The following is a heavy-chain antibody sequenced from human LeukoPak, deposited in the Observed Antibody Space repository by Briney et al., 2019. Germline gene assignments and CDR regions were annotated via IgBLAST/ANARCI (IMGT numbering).Heavy chain of an antibody. D-gene: IGHD6-6*01. CDR1: GGSISSSSYY. CDR2: IYYSGST. Sequence: PSETLSLTCTVSGGSISSSSYYWGWIRQPPGKGLEWIGSIYYSGSTYDNPSLKSRVTISVDTSKNQFSLKLSSVTAADTAVYYCARGGDIAARGYYYYYYMDVWGKGTTVTVSS. CDR3: ARGGDIAARGYYYYYYMDV. J-gene: IGHJ6*03. V-gene: IGHV4-39*07.